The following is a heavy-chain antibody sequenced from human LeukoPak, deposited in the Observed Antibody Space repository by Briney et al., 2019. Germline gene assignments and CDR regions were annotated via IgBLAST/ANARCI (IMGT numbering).Heavy chain of an antibody. CDR1: GFTFGDCV. CDR2: IRSKAYGGTT. D-gene: IGHD3-9*01. Sequence: GGSLRLSCTASGFTFGDCVMSWFRQAPGKGLEWVGFIRSKAYGGTTEYAASVKGRFTISRDDSKSIAYLQMNSLKTEDRAVYYCTRSSDYDILTGYQDYWGQGTLVTVSS. CDR3: TRSSDYDILTGYQDY. J-gene: IGHJ4*02. V-gene: IGHV3-49*03.